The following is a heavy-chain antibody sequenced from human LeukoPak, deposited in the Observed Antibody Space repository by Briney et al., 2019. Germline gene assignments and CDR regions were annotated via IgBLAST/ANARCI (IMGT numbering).Heavy chain of an antibody. J-gene: IGHJ5*02. CDR1: GFTFSSYA. V-gene: IGHV3-23*01. CDR2: ISGSGGST. Sequence: SGGGLVQPGGSLRLSCAASGFTFSSYAMSWVRQAPGKGLEWVSGISGSGGSTYYADSVKGRFTISRDNSKNTLYLQMNSLRVEDTAVHYCAKGYTKDSSSWPWGQGTLVTVSS. D-gene: IGHD6-13*01. CDR3: AKGYTKDSSSWP.